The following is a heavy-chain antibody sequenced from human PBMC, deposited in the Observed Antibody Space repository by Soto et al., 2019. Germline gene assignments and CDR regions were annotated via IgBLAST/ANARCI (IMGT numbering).Heavy chain of an antibody. Sequence: PGESLKISCKGSGYSFTSYLLGWVRQMPGKGLEGMGLIYPGDSDTRYSPSFQGQVTISADKSISTAYLQWSSLKASDTAMYYCARALEDIVVVQGAERRCYYYYGMDVWGQGSKVTVSS. V-gene: IGHV5-51*01. D-gene: IGHD2-2*01. CDR1: GYSFTSYL. CDR3: ARALEDIVVVQGAERRCYYYYGMDV. J-gene: IGHJ6*02. CDR2: IYPGDSDT.